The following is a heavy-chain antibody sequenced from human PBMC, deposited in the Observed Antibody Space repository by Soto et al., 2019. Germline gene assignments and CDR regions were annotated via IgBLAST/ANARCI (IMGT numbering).Heavy chain of an antibody. D-gene: IGHD3-3*01. Sequence: GGSLRLSCAASGFTFSSYSMNWVRQAPGKGLEWVSYISSSSSTIYYADSVKGRFTISRDNAKNSLYLQMNSLRAEDTAVYYCAAYYDFWSGYYFDYWGQGTLVTVSS. CDR1: GFTFSSYS. V-gene: IGHV3-48*01. J-gene: IGHJ4*02. CDR3: AAYYDFWSGYYFDY. CDR2: ISSSSSTI.